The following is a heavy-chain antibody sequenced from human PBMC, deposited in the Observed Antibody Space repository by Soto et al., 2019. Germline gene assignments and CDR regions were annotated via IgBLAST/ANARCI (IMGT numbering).Heavy chain of an antibody. CDR3: AKGGGPLEIFDY. CDR1: GFTFSSYG. CDR2: ISYDGSNK. Sequence: GGSLRLSCAASGFTFSSYGMHWVRQAPGKGLEWVAVISYDGSNKYYADSVKGRFTISRDNSKNTLYLQMNSLRAEDTAVYYCAKGGGPLEIFDYWGQGTLVTVSS. J-gene: IGHJ4*02. D-gene: IGHD3-3*01. V-gene: IGHV3-30*18.